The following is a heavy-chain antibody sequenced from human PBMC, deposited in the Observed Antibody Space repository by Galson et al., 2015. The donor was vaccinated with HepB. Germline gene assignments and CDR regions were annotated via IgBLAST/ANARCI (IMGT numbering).Heavy chain of an antibody. J-gene: IGHJ3*02. Sequence: SVKVSCKASGYTFTSYGISWVRQAPGQGLEWMGWISAYNGNTNYAQKLQGRVTMTTDTSTSTAYMELRSLRSDDTAVYYCARDLQPYGDYGGNDAFDIWGQGTMVTVSS. CDR1: GYTFTSYG. D-gene: IGHD4-17*01. CDR3: ARDLQPYGDYGGNDAFDI. CDR2: ISAYNGNT. V-gene: IGHV1-18*01.